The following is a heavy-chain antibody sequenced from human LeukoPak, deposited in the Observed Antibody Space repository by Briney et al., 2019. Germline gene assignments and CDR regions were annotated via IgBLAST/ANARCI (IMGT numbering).Heavy chain of an antibody. CDR3: ARAGNMVTSQNWFDP. CDR2: INPNSGGT. J-gene: IGHJ5*02. Sequence: ASVKVSCKASGYTFTRYFIHWVRQAPGQGLEWMGWINPNSGGTNYAQKFQGRVTMTRDTSISTAYMELSRLRSDDTAVYYCARAGNMVTSQNWFDPWGQGTLVTVSS. CDR1: GYTFTRYF. D-gene: IGHD5-18*01. V-gene: IGHV1-2*02.